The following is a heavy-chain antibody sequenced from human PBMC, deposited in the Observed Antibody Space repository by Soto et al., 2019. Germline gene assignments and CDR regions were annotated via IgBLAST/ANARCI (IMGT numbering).Heavy chain of an antibody. CDR1: GFIFSNYW. V-gene: IGHV3-7*01. CDR2: IKEDGRNK. Sequence: PGGSLRLSCAASGFIFSNYWMSWVRQAPGKGLEWVANIKEDGRNKYSVASVKGRFTISRDNAKSSLYLQMDSLRAEDTAVYYCARENWERINDFWSGYNVYWGQGILVTVSS. D-gene: IGHD3-3*01. J-gene: IGHJ4*02. CDR3: ARENWERINDFWSGYNVY.